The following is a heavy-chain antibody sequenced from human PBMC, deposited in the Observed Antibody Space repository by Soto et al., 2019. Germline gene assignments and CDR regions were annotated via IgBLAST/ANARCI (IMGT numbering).Heavy chain of an antibody. CDR2: IYYSGST. J-gene: IGHJ4*02. Sequence: PSETLSLTCTVSGGSISSYYWSWIRQPPGKGLEWIGYIYYSGSTNYNPSLKSRVTISVDTSKNQFSLKLSSVTAADTAVYYCARTHGSGSYYPYYFDYWGQGTLVTVSS. D-gene: IGHD3-10*01. CDR3: ARTHGSGSYYPYYFDY. CDR1: GGSISSYY. V-gene: IGHV4-59*01.